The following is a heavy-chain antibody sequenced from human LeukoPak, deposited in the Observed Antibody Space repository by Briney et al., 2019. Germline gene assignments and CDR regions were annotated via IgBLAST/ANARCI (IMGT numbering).Heavy chain of an antibody. CDR3: ARERSVGAID. CDR1: GFSFSIYG. J-gene: IGHJ4*02. V-gene: IGHV3-23*01. Sequence: PGGSLRLSCAASGFSFSIYGMNWVRQAPGKGLEWVSGITGSGGTTYYADSVKGRFTISRDNSKNTLYLQMNSLRAEDTAVYYCARERSVGAIDWGQGTLVTVSS. CDR2: ITGSGGTT. D-gene: IGHD1-26*01.